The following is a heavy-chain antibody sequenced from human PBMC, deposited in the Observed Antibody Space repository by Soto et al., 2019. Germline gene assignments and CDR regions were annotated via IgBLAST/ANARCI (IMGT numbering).Heavy chain of an antibody. J-gene: IGHJ4*02. CDR2: IYYSGST. V-gene: IGHV4-59*08. CDR3: ARSREMYYYDSSGYYAH. CDR1: GGSISSYY. D-gene: IGHD3-22*01. Sequence: SETLSLTCTVSGGSISSYYWSWIRQPPGKGLEWIGYIYYSGSTNYNPSLKSRVTISVDTSKNQFSLKLNSMTAADTAVYYCARSREMYYYDSSGYYAHWGQGTLVTVSS.